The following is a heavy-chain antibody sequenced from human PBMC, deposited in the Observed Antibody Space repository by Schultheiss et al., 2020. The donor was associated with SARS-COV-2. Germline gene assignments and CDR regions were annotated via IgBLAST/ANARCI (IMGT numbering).Heavy chain of an antibody. V-gene: IGHV3-33*08. Sequence: GGSLKISCAASGFTFSSYAMHWVRQAPGKGLEWVAVIWYDGSNKYYADSVKGRFTISRDNSKNTLYLQMNSLRAEDTAVYYCARDGFWGAGYFDYWGQGTLVTVSS. CDR1: GFTFSSYA. J-gene: IGHJ4*02. CDR3: ARDGFWGAGYFDY. CDR2: IWYDGSNK. D-gene: IGHD3-16*01.